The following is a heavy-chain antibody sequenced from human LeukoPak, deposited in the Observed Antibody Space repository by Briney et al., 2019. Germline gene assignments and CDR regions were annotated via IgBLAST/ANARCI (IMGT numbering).Heavy chain of an antibody. J-gene: IGHJ6*02. CDR1: GFTFDDYA. CDR2: ISWNSGSI. CDR3: AKAGPMVRGAPDYYGMDV. D-gene: IGHD3-10*01. Sequence: GGSLRLSCAASGFTFDDYAMHWVRQAPGQGLEWVSGISWNSGSIGYADSVKGRFTISRDNAKNSLYLQMNSLRAEDTAVYYCAKAGPMVRGAPDYYGMDVWGQGTTVTVSS. V-gene: IGHV3-9*01.